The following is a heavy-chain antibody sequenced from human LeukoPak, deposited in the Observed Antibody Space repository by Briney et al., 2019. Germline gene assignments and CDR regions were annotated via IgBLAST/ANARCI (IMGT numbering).Heavy chain of an antibody. Sequence: SETLSLTCAVYGGSFSGYHWSWIRQPPGKGLEWIGESNHSGSTNYNPSLKSRVTISVDTSKNKFSLKLSSVTAADTAVYYCARAPARSYHYYYYGMDVWGKGTTVTVSS. CDR3: ARAPARSYHYYYYGMDV. CDR2: SNHSGST. CDR1: GGSFSGYH. J-gene: IGHJ6*04. V-gene: IGHV4-34*01.